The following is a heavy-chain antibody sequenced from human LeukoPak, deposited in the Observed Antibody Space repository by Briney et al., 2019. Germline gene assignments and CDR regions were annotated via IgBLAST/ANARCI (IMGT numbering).Heavy chain of an antibody. CDR1: GGSFSGYY. V-gene: IGHV4-34*01. Sequence: SETLSLTCAVYGGSFSGYYWSWIRQPPGKGLEWIGEINHSGSTNYNPSLKSRVTISVDTSKNQFSLKLSSVTAADTAVYYCARVRRAAGVKYYFDYWGQGTLVTVSS. J-gene: IGHJ4*02. CDR3: ARVRRAAGVKYYFDY. CDR2: INHSGST. D-gene: IGHD2-21*01.